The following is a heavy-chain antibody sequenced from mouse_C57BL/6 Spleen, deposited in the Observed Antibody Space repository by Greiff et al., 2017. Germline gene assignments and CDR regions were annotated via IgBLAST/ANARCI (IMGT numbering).Heavy chain of an antibody. V-gene: IGHV1-80*01. CDR1: GYAFSSYW. CDR2: IYPGDGDT. Sequence: LQESGAELVKPGASVKISCKASGYAFSSYWMNWVKQRPGKGLEWIGQIYPGDGDTNYNGKFKGKATLTADKSSSTAYMQLSSLTSEDSAVYFCARLDSSGYFDYWGQGTTLTVPS. D-gene: IGHD3-2*02. CDR3: ARLDSSGYFDY. J-gene: IGHJ2*01.